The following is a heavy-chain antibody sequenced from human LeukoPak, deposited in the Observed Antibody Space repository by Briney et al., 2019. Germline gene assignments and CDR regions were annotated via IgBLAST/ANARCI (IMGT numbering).Heavy chain of an antibody. CDR3: AIEGLTVGAKGY. J-gene: IGHJ4*02. CDR2: IYYNGAT. V-gene: IGHV4-39*07. D-gene: IGHD1-26*01. Sequence: PSETLSLTCGVSGGSIKNGNYYWAWIRQPPGKGLEWLGTIYYNGATKYNWSLKGRLTLGLDTSNNQFSLKLPSVTAADTAFYYCAIEGLTVGAKGYWGPGTLVTVSS. CDR1: GGSIKNGNYY.